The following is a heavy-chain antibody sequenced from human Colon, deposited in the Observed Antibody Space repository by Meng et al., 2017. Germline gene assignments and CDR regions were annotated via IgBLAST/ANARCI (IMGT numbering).Heavy chain of an antibody. CDR2: IKRDGTET. D-gene: IGHD2-15*01. Sequence: GGSLRLSCAASGFTFSSYSMTWVRQAPGRGLEWVANIKRDGTETDYVDSVKGRFTITRDNAKDTLYLQMNSIRAEDTAVYYFARDRQAAYWGQGTLVTVPS. J-gene: IGHJ4*02. CDR1: GFTFSSYS. V-gene: IGHV3-7*01. CDR3: ARDRQAAY.